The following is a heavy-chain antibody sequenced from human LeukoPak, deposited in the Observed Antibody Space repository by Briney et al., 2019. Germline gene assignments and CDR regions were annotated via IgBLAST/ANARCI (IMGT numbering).Heavy chain of an antibody. CDR3: AKGRWSSGRYYFDY. CDR1: GFTFSGFA. CDR2: MSSSDSDT. Sequence: GGSLRLSCAASGFTFSGFAMSWVRQARGKGLEWVSGMSSSDSDTYYADSVKGRFTISKDNSKNTLYLQMNNLGAEDTAVYYCAKGRWSSGRYYFDYWGQGTLVTVSS. J-gene: IGHJ4*02. V-gene: IGHV3-23*01. D-gene: IGHD1-26*01.